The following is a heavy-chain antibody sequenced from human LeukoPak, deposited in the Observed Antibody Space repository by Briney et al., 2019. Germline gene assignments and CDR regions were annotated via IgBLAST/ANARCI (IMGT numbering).Heavy chain of an antibody. D-gene: IGHD4-23*01. CDR2: IYYSGST. V-gene: IGHV4-31*03. CDR3: ARGGNPRYFDY. J-gene: IGHJ4*02. Sequence: SETLSLTCTVSGGSISSGGYYWSWIRQHPGKGLEWIGYIYYSGSTYYNPSLKSRVTISVDTSKNQFSLKLSSVTAADTAVYYCARGGNPRYFDYWGQGTLVTVSS. CDR1: GGSISSGGYY.